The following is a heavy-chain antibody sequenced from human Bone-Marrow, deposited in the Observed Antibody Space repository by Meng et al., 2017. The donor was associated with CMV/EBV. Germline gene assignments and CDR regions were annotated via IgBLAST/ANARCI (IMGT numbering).Heavy chain of an antibody. V-gene: IGHV3-21*01. CDR1: GFTFSNYG. CDR3: ARDQASPYSGSAPDVDY. J-gene: IGHJ4*02. D-gene: IGHD6-19*01. CDR2: ISSSGTYI. Sequence: GGSLRLSCAASGFTFSNYGMSWVRQAPGKGLEWVSSISSSGTYIYYADSLKGRFTISRDNAKNSLYLQMNSLRADDTAVYYCARDQASPYSGSAPDVDYWGQGTLVTGSS.